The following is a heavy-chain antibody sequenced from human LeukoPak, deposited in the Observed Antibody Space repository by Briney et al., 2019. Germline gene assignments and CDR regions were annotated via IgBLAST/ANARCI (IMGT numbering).Heavy chain of an antibody. Sequence: PGGSLRLSCAASGFTFSSYAMSWVRQAPGKGLEWVSGFSVSGGITFYADSVRGRFTISRDNSKNTLYLQMSSLRAEDTAIYYCATYRQVLLPFESWGQGTLVTVSS. CDR1: GFTFSSYA. V-gene: IGHV3-23*01. J-gene: IGHJ4*02. CDR2: FSVSGGIT. D-gene: IGHD2-8*02. CDR3: ATYRQVLLPFES.